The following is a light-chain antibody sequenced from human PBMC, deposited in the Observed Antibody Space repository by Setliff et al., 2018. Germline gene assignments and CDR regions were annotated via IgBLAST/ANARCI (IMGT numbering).Light chain of an antibody. CDR2: EVS. V-gene: IGLV2-11*01. Sequence: HSALTQPRSVSGSPGQSVTISCTGTSSDVGGYHYVSWYQQHPGKAPKLMIYEVSKRPSGVPDRFSGSKSGNTASLIISVLQAEDEADYYCCSYAGSYTFYVVGTGTKV. CDR1: SSDVGGYHY. CDR3: CSYAGSYTFYV. J-gene: IGLJ1*01.